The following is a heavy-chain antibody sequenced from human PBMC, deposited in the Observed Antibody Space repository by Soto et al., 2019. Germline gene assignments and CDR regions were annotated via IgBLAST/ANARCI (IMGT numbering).Heavy chain of an antibody. J-gene: IGHJ4*02. V-gene: IGHV4-31*03. CDR3: ARFNPTVVIHFFDY. D-gene: IGHD2-15*01. Sequence: QVQLQESGPGLVKPSQTLSLTCTVSGGSISSGGYYWSWIRQHPGKGLEWIGYIYYSGSTYYNPSLKCRVTISVDTSKNQFSLKLSSVTAADTAVYYCARFNPTVVIHFFDYWGQGTLVTVSS. CDR1: GGSISSGGYY. CDR2: IYYSGST.